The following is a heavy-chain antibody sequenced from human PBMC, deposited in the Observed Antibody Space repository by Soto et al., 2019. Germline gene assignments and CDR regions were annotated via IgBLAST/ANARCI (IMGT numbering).Heavy chain of an antibody. J-gene: IGHJ5*02. Sequence: ASVKVSCKASGFTFTSSAVQWVRQARGQRLEWIGWIVVGSGNTNYAQKFQERVTITRDMSTSTAYMELSSLRAEDTAVYYCTKDRYFEWPTASTSWGRGTLVTVSS. CDR2: IVVGSGNT. CDR1: GFTFTSSA. CDR3: TKDRYFEWPTASTS. D-gene: IGHD3-9*01. V-gene: IGHV1-58*01.